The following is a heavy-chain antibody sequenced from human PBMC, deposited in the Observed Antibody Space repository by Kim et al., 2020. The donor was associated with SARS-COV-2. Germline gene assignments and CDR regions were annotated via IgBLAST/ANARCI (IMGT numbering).Heavy chain of an antibody. J-gene: IGHJ6*02. CDR2: INAGNGNT. CDR1: GYTFTSYA. Sequence: ASVKVSSKASGYTFTSYAMHWVRQAPGQRLEWMGWINAGNGNTKYSQKFQGRVTITRDTSASTAYMELSSLRSEDTAVYYCARDQNIVATIYYYYYGMDVWGQGTTVTVSS. D-gene: IGHD5-12*01. CDR3: ARDQNIVATIYYYYYGMDV. V-gene: IGHV1-3*01.